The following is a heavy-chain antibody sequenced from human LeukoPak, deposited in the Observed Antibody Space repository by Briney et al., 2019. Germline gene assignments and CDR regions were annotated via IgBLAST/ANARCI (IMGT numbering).Heavy chain of an antibody. J-gene: IGHJ5*02. CDR1: GFTFSSYA. V-gene: IGHV3-23*01. Sequence: GGSLRLSCAASGFTFSSYAMSWVRQAPGKGLEWVSAISGSGGSTYYADSVKGRFTISRDNSKNTLYLQMNSLRAEDTAVYYCAKDSSGYYYGVRWFDPWGQGTLVTVSS. CDR3: AKDSSGYYYGVRWFDP. D-gene: IGHD3-22*01. CDR2: ISGSGGST.